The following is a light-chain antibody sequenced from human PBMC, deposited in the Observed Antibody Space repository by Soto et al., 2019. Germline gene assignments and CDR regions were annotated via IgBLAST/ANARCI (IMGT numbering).Light chain of an antibody. J-gene: IGKJ5*01. CDR2: EAS. V-gene: IGKV3-11*01. CDR1: QSVSSY. Sequence: EIVLTQSPATLSLSPGERAILSCRDSQSVSSYLAWYQQKPGQAPRLLIYEASNRATGIPARFSGSGSGTDFTLTISSLEPEDFAIYYCQQRSNWPPTFGQGTRLEIK. CDR3: QQRSNWPPT.